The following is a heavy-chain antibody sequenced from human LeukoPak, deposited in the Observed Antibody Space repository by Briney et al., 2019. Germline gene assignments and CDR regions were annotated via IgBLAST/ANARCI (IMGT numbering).Heavy chain of an antibody. Sequence: SVKVSCKASGGTFSSYAISWVRQAPGQGLEWMGGITPIFGTANYAQKFQGRVTITADESTSTAYMELSSLRSEDTAVYYCASLGGTTMVPLPFDIWGQGTMVTVSS. J-gene: IGHJ3*02. CDR2: ITPIFGTA. D-gene: IGHD3-10*01. CDR1: GGTFSSYA. CDR3: ASLGGTTMVPLPFDI. V-gene: IGHV1-69*13.